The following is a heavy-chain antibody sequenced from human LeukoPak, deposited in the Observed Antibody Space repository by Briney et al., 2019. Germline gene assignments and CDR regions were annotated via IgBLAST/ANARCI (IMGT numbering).Heavy chain of an antibody. J-gene: IGHJ4*02. CDR2: IKGDGSEK. CDR3: ARDRRDGYNLLDY. V-gene: IGHV3-7*01. Sequence: AGGSLRLSCAASGFSFSSYWMTWVRQAPGKGLEWVANIKGDGSEKYYVDSVKGRFNIARDNAKNSVYLQMNSLGAEDTGVYYCARDRRDGYNLLDYWGQGTLVTVSS. CDR1: GFSFSSYW. D-gene: IGHD5-24*01.